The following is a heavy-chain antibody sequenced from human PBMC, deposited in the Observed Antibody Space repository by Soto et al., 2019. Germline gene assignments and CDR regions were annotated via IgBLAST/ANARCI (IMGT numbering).Heavy chain of an antibody. CDR2: IIPVFDTP. CDR3: ARGGALSTSWYWGDGLDS. V-gene: IGHV1-69*06. Sequence: GASVKVSFKSSGNSFSSHAITWLRQAPGQGLEWMGGIIPVFDTPTYARRFQDRVTITADKSTNTSYMELRSLRSEDTAVYYCARGGALSTSWYWGDGLDSWGQGTQVTVSS. J-gene: IGHJ4*02. D-gene: IGHD6-13*01. CDR1: GNSFSSHA.